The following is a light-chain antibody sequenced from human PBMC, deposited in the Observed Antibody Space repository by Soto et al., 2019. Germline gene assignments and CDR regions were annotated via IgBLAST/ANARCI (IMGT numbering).Light chain of an antibody. CDR1: QSISSW. Sequence: DIQMTQSPSTLSASVGDRVTITCRASQSISSWLAWYQQKPGKAPKLLIYDASSLESGVPSRFSGSGSGTEFTLTISSLQPDDFATYYCQLYNSYPATFGGGTKVEIK. CDR2: DAS. CDR3: QLYNSYPAT. J-gene: IGKJ4*01. V-gene: IGKV1-5*01.